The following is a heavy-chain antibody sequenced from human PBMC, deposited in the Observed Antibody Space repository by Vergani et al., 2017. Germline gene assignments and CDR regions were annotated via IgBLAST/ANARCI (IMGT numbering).Heavy chain of an antibody. J-gene: IGHJ3*01. CDR1: GFTFDDYA. Sequence: VQLVESGGVVVQPGGFLRLSCAASGFTFDDYAMHWVRQAPGKGLEWVAIIPYDGSNKYYADSVKGRFTMSRDNSKNTVYVQMNRLRPEDTAVYYCARAGAWDSLDGFDLWGHGTLVTVSS. CDR2: IPYDGSNK. V-gene: IGHV3-30*04. D-gene: IGHD1-26*01. CDR3: ARAGAWDSLDGFDL.